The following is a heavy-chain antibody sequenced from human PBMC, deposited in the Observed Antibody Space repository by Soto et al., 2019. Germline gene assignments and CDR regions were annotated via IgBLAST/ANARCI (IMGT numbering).Heavy chain of an antibody. CDR3: VGSGTTDDF. CDR2: IFYSGDT. V-gene: IGHV4-30-4*01. D-gene: IGHD1-7*01. CDR1: GASVNTGDYY. Sequence: VQLQGSGPGLVKPSQTLSLTCTVSGASVNTGDYYWSYIRQSPGKDLEWLGYIFYSGDTYYNPSLKSRATIPLNTSRIQISLTLTSVTDADTAVYFCVGSGTTDDFWGQGTLVTVSS. J-gene: IGHJ1*01.